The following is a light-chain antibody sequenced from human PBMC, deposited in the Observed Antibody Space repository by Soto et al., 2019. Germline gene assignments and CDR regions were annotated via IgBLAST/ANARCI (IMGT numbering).Light chain of an antibody. CDR1: SSNIGGNS. J-gene: IGLJ1*01. Sequence: QHVNKTCSGSSSNIGGNSVSWYQQLPGTAPKLLIYDDNKRPSGIPDRFSGSKSGTSATLGITGFQTGDEADYYSFFFNGTPTTYV. CDR2: DDN. V-gene: IGLV1-51*01. CDR3: FFFNGTPTTYV.